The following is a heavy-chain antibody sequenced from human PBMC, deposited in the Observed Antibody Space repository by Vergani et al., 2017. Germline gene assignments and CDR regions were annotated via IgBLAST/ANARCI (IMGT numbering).Heavy chain of an antibody. CDR2: INTNTGNP. J-gene: IGHJ3*02. D-gene: IGHD3-10*01. Sequence: QVQLVQSGSELKKPGASVKVSCKASGYTFTSYAMNWVRQAPGQGLEWMGWINTNTGNPTYAQGFTGRFVFSLDTSVSTAYLQISSLKSEDTAVYYCARDLTYYYGSGSYWSAFDIWGQGTMVTVSS. CDR1: GYTFTSYA. V-gene: IGHV7-4-1*02. CDR3: ARDLTYYYGSGSYWSAFDI.